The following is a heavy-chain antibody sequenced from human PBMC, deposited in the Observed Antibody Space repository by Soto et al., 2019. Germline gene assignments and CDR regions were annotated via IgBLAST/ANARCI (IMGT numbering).Heavy chain of an antibody. D-gene: IGHD2-2*01. CDR1: GCTFTAQY. Sequence: GASVKGSCKASGCTFTAQYLYWVRKDPGEGLEWRGWVNPTTGAQRDAQKFQCRVTMTRDMSMSTAYLEVRSMRPDDTAVYYCAKGDTSWVSWFDPWGQGTLVTVSS. V-gene: IGHV1-2*02. J-gene: IGHJ5*02. CDR2: VNPTTGAQ. CDR3: AKGDTSWVSWFDP.